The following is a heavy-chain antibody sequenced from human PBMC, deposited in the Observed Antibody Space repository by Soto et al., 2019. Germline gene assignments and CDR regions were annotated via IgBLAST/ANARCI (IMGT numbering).Heavy chain of an antibody. Sequence: GGSLRLSCAASGFTFSSYAMSWVRQAPGKGLEWVSAISGSGGSTYYADSVKGRFTISRDNSKNTLYLQMSSLRTEDTAVYYCAKDGVLRGLEWLYYYYYYMDGWGKGTTVTVSS. CDR3: AKDGVLRGLEWLYYYYYYMDG. CDR1: GFTFSSYA. D-gene: IGHD3-3*01. CDR2: ISGSGGST. V-gene: IGHV3-23*01. J-gene: IGHJ6*03.